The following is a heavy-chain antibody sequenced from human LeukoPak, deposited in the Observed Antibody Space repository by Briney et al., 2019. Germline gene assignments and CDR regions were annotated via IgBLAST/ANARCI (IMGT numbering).Heavy chain of an antibody. CDR3: ARSTVTPGY. CDR1: GFTFSSYA. J-gene: IGHJ4*02. D-gene: IGHD4-17*01. V-gene: IGHV3-48*02. Sequence: GGSLRLSCAASGFTFSSYAMNWVRQAPGKGLEWVSYISSSSSGTIFYADSVKGRFTISRDNAKNSLHLQMNSLRDEDTAVYYCARSTVTPGYWGQGTLVTVSS. CDR2: ISSSSSGTI.